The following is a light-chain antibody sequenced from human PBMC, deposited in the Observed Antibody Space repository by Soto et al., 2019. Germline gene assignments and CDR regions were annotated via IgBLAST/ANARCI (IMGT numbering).Light chain of an antibody. V-gene: IGKV1-9*01. CDR3: QQLERYPST. Sequence: DILLTQSPSSLSASVGERATITCRASQGINSFLAWYQQKPGQAPRLLIYAASTLQSGVPSRFSGSGSGTDFTLTISSLQPEDFATYYCQQLERYPSTFGGGTKVDIK. CDR1: QGINSF. CDR2: AAS. J-gene: IGKJ4*01.